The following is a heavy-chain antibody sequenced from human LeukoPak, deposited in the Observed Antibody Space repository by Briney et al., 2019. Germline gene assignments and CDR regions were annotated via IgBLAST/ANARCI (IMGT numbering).Heavy chain of an antibody. J-gene: IGHJ5*02. V-gene: IGHV3-11*01. CDR2: ISNSGSTI. D-gene: IGHD1-26*01. Sequence: GGSLRLSCTASGFTFGDYAMSWFRQAPGKGLEWVSYISNSGSTIYYADSVKGRFFISRDNAKNSLYLQMNSLRAEDTAAYYCARAPKFRLVGVPKGPFDPWGQGTLVTVSS. CDR3: ARAPKFRLVGVPKGPFDP. CDR1: GFTFGDYA.